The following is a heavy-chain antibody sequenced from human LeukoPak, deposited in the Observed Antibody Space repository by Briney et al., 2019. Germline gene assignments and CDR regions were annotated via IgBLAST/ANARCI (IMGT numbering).Heavy chain of an antibody. D-gene: IGHD4-17*01. J-gene: IGHJ4*02. CDR3: ARARGDSSRLDY. Sequence: PSQTLSLTCTVSGGSISSGGYYWAWIRQHPGKGLEWIGYIYYRRNTYYNPSLKSRVTISEDTSKNQFSLKLTSVTAADTAVYYCARARGDSSRLDYWGQGTLVTVSS. CDR1: GGSISSGGYY. CDR2: IYYRRNT. V-gene: IGHV4-31*03.